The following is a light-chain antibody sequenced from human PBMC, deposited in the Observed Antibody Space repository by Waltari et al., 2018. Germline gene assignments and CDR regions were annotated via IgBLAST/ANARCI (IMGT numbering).Light chain of an antibody. J-gene: IGLJ3*02. CDR3: STWDDRLTGVV. V-gene: IGLV1-44*01. Sequence: QSVLTQPPSASGTPGPRVTISCSGSYSNIGSNVVNWYQQLPGTGPSLLIYSNDQRPSGVPDRFSGSKSGNSASLAISGLQSEDEADYYCSTWDDRLTGVVFGGGTKVTVL. CDR1: YSNIGSNV. CDR2: SND.